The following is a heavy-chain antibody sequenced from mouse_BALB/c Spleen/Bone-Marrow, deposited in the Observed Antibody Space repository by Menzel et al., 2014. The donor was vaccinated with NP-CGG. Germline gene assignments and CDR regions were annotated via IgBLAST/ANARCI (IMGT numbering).Heavy chain of an antibody. CDR1: GYTFTNYF. V-gene: IGHV1S81*02. D-gene: IGHD1-2*01. CDR3: TRSGYYGYGWYFDV. Sequence: QVHLQQPGAELVKPGASVKLPCRVSGYTFTNYFVYWVKQRPGQGLEWIGEINPSNDTPNFNEKFKSKATLTVDKSSSTAHMQLSSLTSEDSAVYYCTRSGYYGYGWYFDVWGAGTTVTVSS. CDR2: INPSNDTP. J-gene: IGHJ1*01.